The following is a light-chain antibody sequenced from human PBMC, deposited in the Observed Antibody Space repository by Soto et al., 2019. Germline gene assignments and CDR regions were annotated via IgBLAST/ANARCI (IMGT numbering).Light chain of an antibody. J-gene: IGLJ2*01. Sequence: QLVLTQPPSASETPGQRVTISCSGSGSNIGSNSVTWYQQLPGTAPKLLIYSDHQRPSGVPDRFSGSKSGTSASLAISGLQSEDEADYYCAAWDDSLNGPVFGGGTQLTVL. V-gene: IGLV1-44*01. CDR2: SDH. CDR3: AAWDDSLNGPV. CDR1: GSNIGSNS.